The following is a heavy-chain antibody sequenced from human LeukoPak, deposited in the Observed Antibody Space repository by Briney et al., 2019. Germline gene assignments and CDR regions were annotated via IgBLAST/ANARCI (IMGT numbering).Heavy chain of an antibody. CDR3: ARADASRWFDY. CDR2: INANSGDT. V-gene: IGHV1-2*02. Sequence: ASVKVSCKASGYTFTGYYMHWVRQAPGQGLEWMGGINANSGDTGYAQKFQGRVTLTRDTSVSTAYMELSRLRSDDTAVYFCARADASRWFDYWGQGALVTVSS. D-gene: IGHD2-2*01. J-gene: IGHJ5*01. CDR1: GYTFTGYY.